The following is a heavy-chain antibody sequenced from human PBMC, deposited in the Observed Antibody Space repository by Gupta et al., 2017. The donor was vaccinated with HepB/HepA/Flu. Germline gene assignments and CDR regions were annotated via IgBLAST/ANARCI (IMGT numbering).Heavy chain of an antibody. Sequence: EVQLVQSGAEVKKPGESLKISCKGSGYSFTSYWIGWVRQMPGKGLEWMGIIYPGASDTRYSPSFQGLVTISADKSISTAYLQWRSLKASETAMYDCARGSLDNCPRGFSAGFDYWGQGTLVTVSS. J-gene: IGHJ4*02. CDR1: GYSFTSYW. D-gene: IGHD2-15*01. CDR2: IYPGASDT. V-gene: IGHV5-51*01. CDR3: ARGSLDNCPRGFSAGFDY.